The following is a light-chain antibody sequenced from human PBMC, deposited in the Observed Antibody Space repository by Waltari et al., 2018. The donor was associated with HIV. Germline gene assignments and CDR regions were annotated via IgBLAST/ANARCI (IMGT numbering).Light chain of an antibody. CDR2: GAT. CDR3: QHYGSAPQVT. Sequence: DIVLTQSPGTLSLSPGERATLSCGASQSVISSHLAWYQQKPGQAPRLLIYGATSRAAGVTDKFSGSGSATDFTLSISRLEPEDFAMYYCQHYGSAPQVTFGGGTKVEIK. CDR1: QSVISSH. J-gene: IGKJ4*01. V-gene: IGKV3-20*01.